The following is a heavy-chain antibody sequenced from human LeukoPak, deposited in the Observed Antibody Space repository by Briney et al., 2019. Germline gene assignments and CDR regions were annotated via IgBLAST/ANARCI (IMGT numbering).Heavy chain of an antibody. CDR2: IIPILGIA. Sequence: ASVKVSCKASGGTFSSYAISWVRQAPGQGLEWMGRIIPILGIANYAQKFQGRVTITADKSTSTAYMELSNPRSEDTAVYYCARDLDCGGDCYSQWGRYFDYWGQGTLVTVSS. V-gene: IGHV1-69*04. CDR3: ARDLDCGGDCYSQWGRYFDY. D-gene: IGHD2-21*02. CDR1: GGTFSSYA. J-gene: IGHJ4*02.